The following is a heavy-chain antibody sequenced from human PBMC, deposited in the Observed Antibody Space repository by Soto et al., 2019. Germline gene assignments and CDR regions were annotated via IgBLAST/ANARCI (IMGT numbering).Heavy chain of an antibody. CDR3: ARDKSITMVPDY. CDR1: GFTFSNYW. V-gene: IGHV3-74*01. J-gene: IGHJ4*02. CDR2: INIDGTST. Sequence: PGGSLRLSCAASGFTFSNYWIHWVRQVPGKGLMWVSHINIDGTSTTYADSVKGRFTISRDNAKNTLYLQMNSLRAEDTAVYYCARDKSITMVPDYWGQGTLVTV. D-gene: IGHD3-10*01.